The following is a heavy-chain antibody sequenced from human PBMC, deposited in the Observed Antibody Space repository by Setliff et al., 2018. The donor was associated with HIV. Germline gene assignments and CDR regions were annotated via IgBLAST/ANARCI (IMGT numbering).Heavy chain of an antibody. V-gene: IGHV4-61*09. CDR2: IYTDGST. CDR3: AMLDTSDYFRNNWFDS. D-gene: IGHD3-22*01. Sequence: SETLSLTCTVSGGSISSGTYYWSWIRQPAGKGLEWIGHIYTDGSTNFNPSLRSRVTISADTPKNQLSLKLTSVTAADTAVYYCAMLDTSDYFRNNWFDSWGQGTLVTSPQ. J-gene: IGHJ5*01. CDR1: GGSISSGTYY.